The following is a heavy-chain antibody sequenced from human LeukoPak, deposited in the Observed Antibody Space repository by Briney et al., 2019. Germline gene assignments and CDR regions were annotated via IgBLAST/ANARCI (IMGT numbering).Heavy chain of an antibody. CDR3: ARVIQYYYDSSGYYYGDAFDI. D-gene: IGHD3-22*01. CDR2: INPSGGST. CDR1: GYTFTSYY. Sequence: ASVKVSCKASGYTFTSYYMHWVRQAPGQGLEWMGIINPSGGSTSYAQKFQGRVTMTRDTSTSTVYMELSSLRFEDTAVYYCARVIQYYYDSSGYYYGDAFDIWGQGTMVTVSS. V-gene: IGHV1-46*01. J-gene: IGHJ3*02.